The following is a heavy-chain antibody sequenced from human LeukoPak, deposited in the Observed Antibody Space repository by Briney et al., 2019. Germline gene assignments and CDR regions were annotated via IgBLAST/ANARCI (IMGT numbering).Heavy chain of an antibody. V-gene: IGHV4-59*12. Sequence: SETLSLTCTVSGGSIKNYYWSWIRQPPGKGLEWIGYISNSGSTNYNPSLKSRVTISVDTSKNQFSLKLSSVTAADTAVYYCARGGSSWYRLNWFDPWGQGTLVTVSS. CDR1: GGSIKNYY. CDR2: ISNSGST. J-gene: IGHJ5*02. CDR3: ARGGSSWYRLNWFDP. D-gene: IGHD6-13*01.